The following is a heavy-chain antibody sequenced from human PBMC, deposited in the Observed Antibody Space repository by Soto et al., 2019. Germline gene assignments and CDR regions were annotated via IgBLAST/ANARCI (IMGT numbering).Heavy chain of an antibody. CDR3: ARDVSGHIAASGMDV. D-gene: IGHD6-13*01. V-gene: IGHV1-3*01. J-gene: IGHJ6*02. Sequence: ASVKVSCKSSGYTFTSYAMHWLRQPPGQRLEWMGWNNAGNGNTKYSQKFQGRVTITRDTSASTAYMELSSLRSEDTAVYYCARDVSGHIAASGMDVWGQGTTVTVSS. CDR2: NNAGNGNT. CDR1: GYTFTSYA.